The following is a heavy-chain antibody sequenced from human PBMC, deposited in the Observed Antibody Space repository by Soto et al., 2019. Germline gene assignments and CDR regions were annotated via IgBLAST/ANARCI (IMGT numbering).Heavy chain of an antibody. Sequence: SETLSLTCAVSGSSIGSSYYWGWIRQPPGKGLEWIGTIHHGGSSFYNPSLKSRVTMSVDTSKNQFSLKLRSVTAADTAVYLCARDWGATIRYLRRFDPWGQGTLVNVSS. CDR2: IHHGGSS. J-gene: IGHJ5*02. CDR1: GSSIGSSYY. CDR3: ARDWGATIRYLRRFDP. D-gene: IGHD3-16*01. V-gene: IGHV4-38-2*02.